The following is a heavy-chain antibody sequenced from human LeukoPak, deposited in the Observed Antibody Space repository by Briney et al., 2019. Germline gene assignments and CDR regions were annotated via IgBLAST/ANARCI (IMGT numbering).Heavy chain of an antibody. Sequence: GGPLRPSCAAPGFTFSIYERNGVGQAPGKGREWVSYISSSGSTIYYADSVKGRFTISRDNAKNSLYLQMNSLRAEDTAVYYCARDRYGDYDYWGQGTLVTVSS. V-gene: IGHV3-48*03. J-gene: IGHJ4*02. D-gene: IGHD4-17*01. CDR2: ISSSGSTI. CDR3: ARDRYGDYDY. CDR1: GFTFSIYE.